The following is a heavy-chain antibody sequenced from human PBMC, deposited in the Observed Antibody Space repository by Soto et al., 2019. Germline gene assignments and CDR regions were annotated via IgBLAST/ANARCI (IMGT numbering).Heavy chain of an antibody. Sequence: EVQLVESGGGLVKPGGSLRLSCAASGFTFSNAWMSWVRQAPGKGLEWVGRIKSKTDGGTTDYAAPVKGRFTISRDDSNNTLYLQMNSLKTEDTAVYYCSTGAARQWYQLPNYYCYYMDVWGKGTTVNVSS. CDR2: IKSKTDGGTT. CDR3: STGAARQWYQLPNYYCYYMDV. J-gene: IGHJ6*03. V-gene: IGHV3-15*01. CDR1: GFTFSNAW. D-gene: IGHD2-2*01.